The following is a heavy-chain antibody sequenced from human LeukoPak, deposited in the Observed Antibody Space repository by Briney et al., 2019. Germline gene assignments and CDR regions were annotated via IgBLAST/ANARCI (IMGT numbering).Heavy chain of an antibody. V-gene: IGHV4-39*07. J-gene: IGHJ4*02. CDR2: MYYSGST. CDR1: GGSISSSGYY. CDR3: ARDFDDFWSGYPSPYFDY. Sequence: PSETLSLTCTVSGGSISSSGYYWGWIRQPPGKGLEWIGSMYYSGSTYHNPSLKSRATISVDTSKNQFSLKLSSVTAADTAVYYCARDFDDFWSGYPSPYFDYWGQGTLVTVSS. D-gene: IGHD3-3*01.